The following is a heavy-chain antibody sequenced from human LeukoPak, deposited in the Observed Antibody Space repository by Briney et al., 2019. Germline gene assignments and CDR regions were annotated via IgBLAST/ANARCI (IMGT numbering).Heavy chain of an antibody. V-gene: IGHV1-8*01. J-gene: IGHJ4*02. CDR1: GYTFTNYD. Sequence: ASVKVSCKASGYTFTNYDINWVRQATGQGLEWMGWMNPNSGNTGYAQKLQGRVTMTTDTSTSTAYMELRSLRSDDTAVYYCARYCSGGSCYTPFDYWGQGTLVTVSS. D-gene: IGHD2-15*01. CDR3: ARYCSGGSCYTPFDY. CDR2: MNPNSGNT.